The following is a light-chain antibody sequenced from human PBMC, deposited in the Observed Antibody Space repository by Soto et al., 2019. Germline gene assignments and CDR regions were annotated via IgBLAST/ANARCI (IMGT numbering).Light chain of an antibody. CDR3: SSYTNINTRACV. CDR1: SSDVDYTY. CDR2: EVT. Sequence: QSVLTQPASVSGSPGQSITISCTGTSSDVDYTYVSWYQHHPGKAPKLMIYEVTDRPSGVSNRFSGSKSGNTASLTISGLQAEDEAEYYCSSYTNINTRACVFGTGTKVTVL. J-gene: IGLJ1*01. V-gene: IGLV2-14*01.